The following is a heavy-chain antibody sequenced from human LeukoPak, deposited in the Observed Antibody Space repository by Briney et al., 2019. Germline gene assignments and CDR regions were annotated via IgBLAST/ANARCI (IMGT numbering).Heavy chain of an antibody. CDR1: GFTFSSYW. CDR2: INSDGSST. D-gene: IGHD5-18*01. V-gene: IGHV3-74*01. CDR3: AREGYNYGLSYSYHFDY. Sequence: PGGSLRLSCAASGFTFSSYWMHWVRQAPGKGLVWVSRINSDGSSTSYADSVKGRFTISRDNAKNTLYLQMNSLRAEDTAVYYCAREGYNYGLSYSYHFDYWGQGVLVTVSA. J-gene: IGHJ4*02.